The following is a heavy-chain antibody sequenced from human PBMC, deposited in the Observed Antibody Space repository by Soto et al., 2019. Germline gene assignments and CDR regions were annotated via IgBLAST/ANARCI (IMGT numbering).Heavy chain of an antibody. CDR1: SGPSSSHN. Sequence: QVELQQSGPRLVKPSETLSLTCSVSSGPSSSHNWGWIRQSPGRGLEWIGYVYYTGGTSYNPSLRSRVTITADKSTNNISLALSSVTAAGTAVYYCVRQGIVHLHGLVDVWGQGTTVSVSS. V-gene: IGHV4-59*08. CDR2: VYYTGGT. CDR3: VRQGIVHLHGLVDV. J-gene: IGHJ6*02. D-gene: IGHD3-10*01.